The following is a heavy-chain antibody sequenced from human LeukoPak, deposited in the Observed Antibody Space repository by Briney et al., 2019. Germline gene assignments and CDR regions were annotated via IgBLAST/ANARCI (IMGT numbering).Heavy chain of an antibody. CDR1: GFTFSIYG. CDR2: IWFDGTKK. J-gene: IGHJ4*02. CDR3: AREEATTVRGVSDY. Sequence: GGSLRLSCAASGFTFSIYGMHWVRQAPGKGPEWVALIWFDGTKKYYADSVKGRFTISRDNSKNTLYLQMNSLRAEDTAVYYCAREEATTVRGVSDYWGQGTLVTVSS. D-gene: IGHD3-10*01. V-gene: IGHV3-33*01.